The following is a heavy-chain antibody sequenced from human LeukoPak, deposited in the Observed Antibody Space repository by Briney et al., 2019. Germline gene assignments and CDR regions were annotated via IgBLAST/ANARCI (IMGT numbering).Heavy chain of an antibody. V-gene: IGHV4-4*07. D-gene: IGHD3-3*01. CDR1: GGSISSYY. CDR2: IYTSGST. CDR3: ARGPISRGAFDI. J-gene: IGHJ3*02. Sequence: SETLSLTCTVSGGSISSYYWSWIRQPAGKGLEWIGRIYTSGSTNYNPSLKSRVTMSVNTSKNQFSLKLTSVTAADTAVYYCARGPISRGAFDIWGQGTMVTVSS.